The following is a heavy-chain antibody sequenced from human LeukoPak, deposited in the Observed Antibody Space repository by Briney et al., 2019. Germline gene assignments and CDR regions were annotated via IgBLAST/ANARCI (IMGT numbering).Heavy chain of an antibody. CDR1: GDSITDYY. V-gene: IGHV4-59*08. Sequence: SETLSLTCSVSGDSITDYYWSWIRQPPGKGLEWIGYIHHSGSTDYNPSLKSRVTILVDTSKNQFSLKLSSVTAADTAVYYCVRTRSTWSNDPFDIWGQGTMVTVSS. J-gene: IGHJ3*02. CDR3: VRTRSTWSNDPFDI. D-gene: IGHD2-15*01. CDR2: IHHSGST.